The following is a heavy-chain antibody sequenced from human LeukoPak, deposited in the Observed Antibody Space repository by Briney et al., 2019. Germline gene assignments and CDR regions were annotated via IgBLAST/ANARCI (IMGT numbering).Heavy chain of an antibody. CDR2: IIPMFGTA. CDR1: GGTFSSYA. V-gene: IGHV1-69*13. J-gene: IGHJ1*01. D-gene: IGHD2-21*01. CDR3: ARDSSEFRSLIPH. Sequence: VASVTVSCTASGGTFSSYAISWVRQAPGRGLEWMGGIIPMFGTAKYAQKFQGRVTITADESTSTAYMELRSLRSEDTAVYYCARDSSEFRSLIPHWGQGTLVTVSS.